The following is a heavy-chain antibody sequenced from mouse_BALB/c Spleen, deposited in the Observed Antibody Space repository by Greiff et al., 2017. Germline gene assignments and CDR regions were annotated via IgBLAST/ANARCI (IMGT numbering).Heavy chain of an antibody. V-gene: IGHV3-2*02. CDR2: ISYSGST. D-gene: IGHD1-1*01. Sequence: EVQLQESGPGLVKPSQSLSLTCTVTGYSITSDYAWNWIRQFPGNKLEWMGYISYSGSTSYNPSLKSRISITRDTSKNQFFLQLNSVTTEDTATNYCADGSSSYWYFDVWGAGTTVTVSS. J-gene: IGHJ1*01. CDR1: GYSITSDYA. CDR3: ADGSSSYWYFDV.